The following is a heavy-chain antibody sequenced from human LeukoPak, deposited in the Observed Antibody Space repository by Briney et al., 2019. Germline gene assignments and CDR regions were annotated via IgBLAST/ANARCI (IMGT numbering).Heavy chain of an antibody. Sequence: SETLSLTCAVYGGSFSGYYWSWIRQPPGKGLEWIGEINHSGSTNYNPSLKSRVTISVDTSKNQFSLKLSSVTAADTAVYYCARHGVYDSSGYYYIFGYWGQGTLVTVSS. D-gene: IGHD3-22*01. CDR2: INHSGST. V-gene: IGHV4-34*01. CDR1: GGSFSGYY. CDR3: ARHGVYDSSGYYYIFGY. J-gene: IGHJ4*02.